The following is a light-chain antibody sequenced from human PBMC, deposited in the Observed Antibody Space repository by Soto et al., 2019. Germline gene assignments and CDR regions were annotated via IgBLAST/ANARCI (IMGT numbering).Light chain of an antibody. CDR2: GNT. CDR1: SSNIGAGYD. J-gene: IGLJ3*02. V-gene: IGLV1-40*01. CDR3: HSHDSSLSVRV. Sequence: QSVLTQPPSVSGAPGQRVTISCTGSSSNIGAGYDVHWYQQLPGTAPKLLIYGNTNRPSGVPDRFSGSRSGTSASLAITGLQAEDEADYYCHSHDSSLSVRVFGGGTKLTVL.